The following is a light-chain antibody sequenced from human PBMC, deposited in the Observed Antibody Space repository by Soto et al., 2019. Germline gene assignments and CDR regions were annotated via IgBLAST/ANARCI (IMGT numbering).Light chain of an antibody. V-gene: IGKV3-11*01. CDR2: DAS. CDR3: QQRSDSIT. J-gene: IGKJ5*01. CDR1: HSVTTH. Sequence: EIVLTQSPDTLSLSPGERATLSCWASHSVTTHLAWFQQRPGQTPRLLIYDASTRAPGIPARFSGRGSGADFTLTSSSLEPEDFAVYYCQQRSDSITFGQGTRLEIK.